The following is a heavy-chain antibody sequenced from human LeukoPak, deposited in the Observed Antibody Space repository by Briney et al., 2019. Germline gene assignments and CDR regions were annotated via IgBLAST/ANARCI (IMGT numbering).Heavy chain of an antibody. D-gene: IGHD6-13*01. V-gene: IGHV1-18*04. Sequence: GASVKVSCKASGYTFNSYGISGVRQAPGQGLEWMGWISAYNGNTNYAQKLQGRVTMTTDTSTSTAYMELRSLRSDDTAVYYCARDARIDGYSSSRQDYYFDYWGQGTLVTVSS. CDR3: ARDARIDGYSSSRQDYYFDY. CDR1: GYTFNSYG. J-gene: IGHJ4*02. CDR2: ISAYNGNT.